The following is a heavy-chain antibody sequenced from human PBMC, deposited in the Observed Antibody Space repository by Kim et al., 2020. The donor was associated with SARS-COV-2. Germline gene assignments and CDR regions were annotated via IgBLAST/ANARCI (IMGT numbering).Heavy chain of an antibody. CDR3: AKDYYCSSTSCLDY. V-gene: IGHV3-30*02. J-gene: IGHJ4*02. Sequence: AGPVKGRFTISRDNSKSTLYLQMNSLRAEDTAVYYCAKDYYCSSTSCLDYWGQGTLVTVSS. D-gene: IGHD2-2*01.